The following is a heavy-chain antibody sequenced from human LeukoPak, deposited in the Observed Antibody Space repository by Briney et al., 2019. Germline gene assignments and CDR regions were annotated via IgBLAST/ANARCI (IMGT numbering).Heavy chain of an antibody. Sequence: SETLSLTCAVYGGSFSDNFWTWVRQPPGKGLEWIGEISHVGSTNYNPSLRHGITMSVDTSKNQFSLKLSSVTAADTAVYYCAREGKGYCSGGSCYEMRAFDIWGQGTMVTVSS. CDR2: ISHVGST. J-gene: IGHJ3*02. CDR3: AREGKGYCSGGSCYEMRAFDI. D-gene: IGHD2-15*01. CDR1: GGSFSDNF. V-gene: IGHV4-34*10.